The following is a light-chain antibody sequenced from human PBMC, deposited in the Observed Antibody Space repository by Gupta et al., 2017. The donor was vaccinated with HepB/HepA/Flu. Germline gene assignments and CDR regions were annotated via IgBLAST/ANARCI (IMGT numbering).Light chain of an antibody. J-gene: IGLJ1*01. V-gene: IGLV2-14*01. CDR1: SSDVGTYNF. Sequence: QSALAQPASVSGSPGQSITISCTGTSSDVGTYNFVSCYQQPPGNAHKLLIFDVFNRPSGVATRFSGSKAGSTASLTISGPQEDDDADYYCSSETKNNTRVFGTGTKVTVL. CDR3: SSETKNNTRV. CDR2: DVF.